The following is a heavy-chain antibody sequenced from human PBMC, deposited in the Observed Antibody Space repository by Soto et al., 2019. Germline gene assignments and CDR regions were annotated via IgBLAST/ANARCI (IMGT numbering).Heavy chain of an antibody. Sequence: SETLSLTCTVSGGSISSSSYYWGWIRQPPGKGLEWIGSIYYSGSTYYNPSLKSRVTISVDTSKNQFSLKLSSVTAADTAVYYCARLFRERYCSGGSCYLNWFDPWGQGTLVTVSS. CDR3: ARLFRERYCSGGSCYLNWFDP. J-gene: IGHJ5*02. CDR2: IYYSGST. CDR1: GGSISSSSYY. V-gene: IGHV4-39*01. D-gene: IGHD2-15*01.